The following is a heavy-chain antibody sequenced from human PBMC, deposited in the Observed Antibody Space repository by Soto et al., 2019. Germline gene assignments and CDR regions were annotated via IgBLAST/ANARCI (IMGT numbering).Heavy chain of an antibody. CDR3: ASGVFGLVSPVIGGY. D-gene: IGHD3-3*01. CDR1: GFTFSSHS. CDR2: ISRTSNYI. V-gene: IGHV3-21*01. J-gene: IGHJ4*02. Sequence: LRLSCAASGFTFSSHSMNWVRQAPWKGLEWVSSISRTSNYIYYTDSVKGRFTISRDNAKNSIYLQMNSLRAEDTATYYCASGVFGLVSPVIGGYWGQGTLVTVSS.